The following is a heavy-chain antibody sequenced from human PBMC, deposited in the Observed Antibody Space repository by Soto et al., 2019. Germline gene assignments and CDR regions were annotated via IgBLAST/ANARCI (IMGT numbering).Heavy chain of an antibody. Sequence: PVKVSCKSSGGTFSSYAISWVRQAPGQGLEWMGGIIPIFGTANYAQKFQGRVTITADESTSTAYMELSSLRSEDTAVYYCASCYYDSSRYYSYSFEVWCQGTLVTVSS. V-gene: IGHV1-69*13. D-gene: IGHD3-22*01. CDR1: GGTFSSYA. J-gene: IGHJ4*02. CDR3: ASCYYDSSRYYSYSFEV. CDR2: IIPIFGTA.